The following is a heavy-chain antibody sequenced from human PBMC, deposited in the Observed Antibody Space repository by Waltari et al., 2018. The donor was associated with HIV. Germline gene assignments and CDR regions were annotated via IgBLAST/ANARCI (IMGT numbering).Heavy chain of an antibody. J-gene: IGHJ6*02. Sequence: EVQLVESGGGLVKPGGSLRLSCAASGFTFSSYSMNWVRQAPGKGLEWVSSISSSSSSIYYADSVKGRFTISRDNAKNSLYLQMNSLIAEDTAVYYCARDRIVVVPAAYYYYGMDVWGQGTTVTVSS. CDR3: ARDRIVVVPAAYYYYGMDV. CDR2: ISSSSSSI. CDR1: GFTFSSYS. D-gene: IGHD2-2*01. V-gene: IGHV3-21*01.